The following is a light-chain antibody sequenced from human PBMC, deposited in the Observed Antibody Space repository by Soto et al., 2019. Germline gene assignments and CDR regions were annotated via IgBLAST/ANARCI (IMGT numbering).Light chain of an antibody. J-gene: IGLJ1*01. CDR3: SSYAGINYFYV. V-gene: IGLV2-8*01. CDR2: EVN. Sequence: QSVLTQPPSASGSPGQSVTISCTGTSRDVGNFDSVSWYQLHPGKAPTLLIYEVNRRPSGVPDRFSGSKSGNTASLTVSGLQTDDEADYYCSSYAGINYFYVFGTGTKLTVL. CDR1: SRDVGNFDS.